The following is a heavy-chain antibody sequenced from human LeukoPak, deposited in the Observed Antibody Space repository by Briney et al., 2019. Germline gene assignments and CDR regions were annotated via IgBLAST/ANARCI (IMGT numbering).Heavy chain of an antibody. Sequence: SETLSLTCTVSGGSISSGDYYWSWIRQPPGQGLEWIGYIYYSGSTYYNPSLKSRVTISVDTFKNQFSLKLSSVTAADTAVYYCARATQGYYDSSGYSLLEYWGQGTLVTVSS. CDR3: ARATQGYYDSSGYSLLEY. J-gene: IGHJ4*02. D-gene: IGHD3-22*01. CDR1: GGSISSGDYY. V-gene: IGHV4-30-4*01. CDR2: IYYSGST.